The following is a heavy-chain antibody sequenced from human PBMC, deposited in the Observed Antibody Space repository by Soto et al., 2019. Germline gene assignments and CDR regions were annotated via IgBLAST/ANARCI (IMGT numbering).Heavy chain of an antibody. J-gene: IGHJ4*02. Sequence: QVQLQQWGAGLLKPSETLSLTCAVYGGSFSGYYWSWIRQPPGKGLEWIGEITHSGSTNYNPSLKSRVTISEDTSKTQFSLSLSSVAAADTAVYYCARGWGRIFDYWGQGTLVTVSS. V-gene: IGHV4-34*01. CDR1: GGSFSGYY. D-gene: IGHD7-27*01. CDR3: ARGWGRIFDY. CDR2: ITHSGST.